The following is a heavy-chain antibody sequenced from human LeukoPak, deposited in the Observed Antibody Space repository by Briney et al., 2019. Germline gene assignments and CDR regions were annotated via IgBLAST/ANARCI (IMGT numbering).Heavy chain of an antibody. J-gene: IGHJ4*02. CDR1: GGSISSGGYY. Sequence: PSETLSLTCTVSGGSISSGGYYWSWIRQPPGKGLEWIGYIYYSGSTNYNPSLKSRVTISVDTSKNQFSLKLSSVTAADTAVYYCARVGDGRVRDWGQGTLVTVSS. V-gene: IGHV4-61*08. CDR2: IYYSGST. D-gene: IGHD1-26*01. CDR3: ARVGDGRVRD.